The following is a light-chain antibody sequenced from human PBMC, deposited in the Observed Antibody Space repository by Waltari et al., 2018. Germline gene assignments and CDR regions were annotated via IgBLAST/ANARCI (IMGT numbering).Light chain of an antibody. CDR3: QQYYDTPLT. CDR2: KAS. V-gene: IGKV1-5*03. J-gene: IGKJ4*01. CDR1: QSISNW. Sequence: DIEMTQSPSTLSASVGDRVTITCRASQSISNWLAWYQQKPGKAPNLLIYKASSLESGVPSRFSGSGSGTDFTLTISSLQAEDVAVYYCQQYYDTPLTFGGGTKVEIK.